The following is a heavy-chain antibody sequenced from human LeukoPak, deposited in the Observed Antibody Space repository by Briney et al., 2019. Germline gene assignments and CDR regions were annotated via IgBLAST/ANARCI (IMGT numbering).Heavy chain of an antibody. CDR2: ISGSGGST. V-gene: IGHV3-23*01. J-gene: IGHJ4*02. D-gene: IGHD6-13*01. CDR3: AKGGYSSSWSLLCH. CDR1: GFTFSSYA. Sequence: GGSLRLSCAASGFTFSSYAMGWVRQAPGKGLEWVSAISGSGGSTYYADSVKGRFTISRDNSKNTLYLQMNSLRAEDTAVYYCAKGGYSSSWSLLCHRGQGTLVTVSS.